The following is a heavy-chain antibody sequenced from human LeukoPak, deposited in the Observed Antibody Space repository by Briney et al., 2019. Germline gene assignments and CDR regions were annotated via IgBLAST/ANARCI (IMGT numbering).Heavy chain of an antibody. CDR2: IYSGGTT. Sequence: GGSLRLSCAASGFTVSSNYMSWVRQAPGKGLEWVSVIYSGGTTYYAGSVKGRFTISRDNAKNSLYLQMNSLRAEDTAVYYCAREVLMGPRYFDYWGQGTLVTVSS. CDR3: AREVLMGPRYFDY. CDR1: GFTVSSNY. J-gene: IGHJ4*02. D-gene: IGHD3-10*01. V-gene: IGHV3-53*01.